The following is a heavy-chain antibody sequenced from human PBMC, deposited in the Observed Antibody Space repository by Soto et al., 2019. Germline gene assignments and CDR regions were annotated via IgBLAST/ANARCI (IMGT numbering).Heavy chain of an antibody. CDR2: IYYSGST. Sequence: QVQLQESGPGLVKPSQTLSLTCTVSGGSISSGGYYWSWIRQHPGKGLEWIGYIYYSGSTYYNPSLHSRVTISVDTSKNQFSRKLSSVTAAHTAVYYCARVRYCSGGSCYPRFDPWGQGTLVTVSS. D-gene: IGHD2-15*01. CDR1: GGSISSGGYY. J-gene: IGHJ5*02. CDR3: ARVRYCSGGSCYPRFDP. V-gene: IGHV4-31*03.